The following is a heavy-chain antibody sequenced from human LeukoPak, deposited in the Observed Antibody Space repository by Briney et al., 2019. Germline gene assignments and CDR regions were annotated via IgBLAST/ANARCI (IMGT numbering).Heavy chain of an antibody. CDR1: GGSISSYY. Sequence: SETLSLTCTVSGGSISSYYWSWIRQPPGKGLEWIGYIYYSGSTNYNPSLKSRVTISVDTSKNQFSLKLSSVTAADTAVYYCARHTFEYYYDSSGYPAGGYYFDYWGQGTLVTVSS. CDR2: IYYSGST. J-gene: IGHJ4*02. D-gene: IGHD3-22*01. V-gene: IGHV4-59*08. CDR3: ARHTFEYYYDSSGYPAGGYYFDY.